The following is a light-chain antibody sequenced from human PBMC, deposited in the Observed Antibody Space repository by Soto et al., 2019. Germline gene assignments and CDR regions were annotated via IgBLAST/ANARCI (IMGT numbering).Light chain of an antibody. CDR1: SSDVGDYNF. CDR2: DVT. V-gene: IGLV2-14*01. CDR3: LSYSSSTSPYV. Sequence: QSVLTQPASVSGSPGQSITISCTGTSSDVGDYNFVSWYQQHPGKAPKLMIYDVTNRPSGLSNRFSGSKSGNTASLTISGLQAEDEADYYGLSYSSSTSPYVLGTGTKVTVL. J-gene: IGLJ1*01.